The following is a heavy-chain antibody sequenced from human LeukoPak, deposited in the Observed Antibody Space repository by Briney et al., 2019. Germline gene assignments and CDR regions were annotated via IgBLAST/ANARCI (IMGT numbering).Heavy chain of an antibody. CDR2: IWHDGRTK. V-gene: IGHV3-33*01. J-gene: IGHJ4*02. D-gene: IGHD3-10*01. CDR1: GFTFSNYG. CDR3: ARDPNYYGSGTMTVGFDN. Sequence: GRSLRLSCAASGFTFSNYGMHWVRQAPGKGLEWVADIWHDGRTKDYGDSVKGRFTISRDNSKNTVYLQMNSLRAEDTAVYYCARDPNYYGSGTMTVGFDNWGQGTLVTVSS.